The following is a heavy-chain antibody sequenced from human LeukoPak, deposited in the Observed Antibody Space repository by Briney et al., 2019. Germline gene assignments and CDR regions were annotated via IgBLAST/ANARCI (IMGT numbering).Heavy chain of an antibody. CDR2: INHSGST. Sequence: SETLSLTCTVSGGSISSYYWSWIRQPPGKGLEWIGEINHSGSTNYNPSLKSRVTISVDTSKNQFSLKLSSVTAADTAVYYCARGQDVSPSRDMVRGPYYYYGMDVWGKGTTVTVSS. J-gene: IGHJ6*04. V-gene: IGHV4-34*01. CDR1: GGSISSYY. CDR3: ARGQDVSPSRDMVRGPYYYYGMDV. D-gene: IGHD3-10*01.